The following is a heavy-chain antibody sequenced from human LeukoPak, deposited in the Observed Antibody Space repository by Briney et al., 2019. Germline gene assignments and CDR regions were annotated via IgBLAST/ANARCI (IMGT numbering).Heavy chain of an antibody. V-gene: IGHV4-61*01. J-gene: IGHJ3*02. CDR1: GGSISSGPYY. D-gene: IGHD3-10*01. CDR2: IYYSGST. Sequence: PSETLSLTCTVSGGSISSGPYYWSWIRQPPGKGLEWIGYIYYSGSTNYNPSLKSRVTISVDTSKNQFSLKLSSVTAADTAVYYCASLFMGERRGATDAFDIWGQGTMVTVSS. CDR3: ASLFMGERRGATDAFDI.